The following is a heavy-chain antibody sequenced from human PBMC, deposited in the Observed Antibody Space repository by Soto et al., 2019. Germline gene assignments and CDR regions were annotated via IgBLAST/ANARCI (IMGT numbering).Heavy chain of an antibody. CDR1: GFTFSSYA. J-gene: IGHJ4*02. CDR3: AKGSFFGVVIIYFDY. Sequence: GGSLSLSCAASGFTFSSYAMSWVRQAPGKGLEWVSAISGSGGSTYYADSVKGRFTISRDNSKNTLYLQMNSLRAEDTAVYYCAKGSFFGVVIIYFDYWGQGTLVTVSS. D-gene: IGHD3-3*01. CDR2: ISGSGGST. V-gene: IGHV3-23*01.